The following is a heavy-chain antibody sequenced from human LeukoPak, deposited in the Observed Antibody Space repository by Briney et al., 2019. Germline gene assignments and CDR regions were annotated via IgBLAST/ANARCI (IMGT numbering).Heavy chain of an antibody. CDR3: ARVMGYYDFWSGYPSQPEYGMDV. CDR1: GGSISSYY. V-gene: IGHV4-59*01. Sequence: PSETLSLTCTVSGGSISSYYWSWIRQPPGKGLEWIGYIYYSGSTNYNPSLKSRVTISVDTSKNQFSLKLSSVTAADTAVYYCARVMGYYDFWSGYPSQPEYGMDVWGQGTTVTVSS. D-gene: IGHD3-3*01. J-gene: IGHJ6*02. CDR2: IYYSGST.